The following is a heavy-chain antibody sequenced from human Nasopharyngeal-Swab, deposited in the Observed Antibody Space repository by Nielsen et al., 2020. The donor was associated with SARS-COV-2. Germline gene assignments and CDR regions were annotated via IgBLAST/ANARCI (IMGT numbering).Heavy chain of an antibody. V-gene: IGHV1-46*02. Sequence: ASVKVSCKASGYTFNNYYIHWVRQAPGQGLEWMGMINPGSGGTTYAQQFQGRVTMTRDTSTSPVFMDLSSLRSEDTAVYYCARRGRCSGSSCDMDVWGQGTTVTVSS. CDR1: GYTFNNYY. CDR2: INPGSGGT. D-gene: IGHD2-2*01. J-gene: IGHJ6*02. CDR3: ARRGRCSGSSCDMDV.